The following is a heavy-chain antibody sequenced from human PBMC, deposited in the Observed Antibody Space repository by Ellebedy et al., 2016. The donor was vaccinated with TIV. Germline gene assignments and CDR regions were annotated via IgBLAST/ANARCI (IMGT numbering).Heavy chain of an antibody. V-gene: IGHV1-18*04. J-gene: IGHJ4*02. CDR3: ARGHDYIWGSYRLPDY. CDR2: ISAYNGNT. CDR1: GYTFTSYT. Sequence: ASVKVSCKASGYTFTSYTISWVRQAPGQGLEWMGWISAYNGNTKYAQNLQGRVTMTTDTSASTAYMELRSLRSDDTAVYYCARGHDYIWGSYRLPDYWGQGTLVTVSS. D-gene: IGHD3-16*02.